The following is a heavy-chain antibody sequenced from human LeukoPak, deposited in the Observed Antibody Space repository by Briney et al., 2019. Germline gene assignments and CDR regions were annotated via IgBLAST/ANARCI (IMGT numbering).Heavy chain of an antibody. Sequence: PGGPLRLSCAASGFTFSSFWIYWVRHAPGKGLVWVSRIKSDGSETIYADSVKGRFTISRDNAKNTLYLQMDSLRAEDTAVYYCARVRMGDHFNPFDYWGQGTLVTVSS. D-gene: IGHD3-16*01. CDR1: GFTFSSFW. CDR3: ARVRMGDHFNPFDY. V-gene: IGHV3-74*01. J-gene: IGHJ4*02. CDR2: IKSDGSET.